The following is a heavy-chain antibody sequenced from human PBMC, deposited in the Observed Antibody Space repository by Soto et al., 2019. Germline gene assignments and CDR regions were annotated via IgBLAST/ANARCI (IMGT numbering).Heavy chain of an antibody. V-gene: IGHV1-69*06. D-gene: IGHD2-2*02. CDR3: ARVRFKDCSSTSCYRGGDAFDI. J-gene: IGHJ3*02. CDR1: GGTFSSYA. CDR2: IIPIFGTA. Sequence: SVKVSCKACGGTFSSYAISWLRQAPGQGLEWMGGIIPIFGTANYAQKFQGRVTITADKSTSTAYMELSSLRSEDTAVYYCARVRFKDCSSTSCYRGGDAFDIWGQGTMVTVSS.